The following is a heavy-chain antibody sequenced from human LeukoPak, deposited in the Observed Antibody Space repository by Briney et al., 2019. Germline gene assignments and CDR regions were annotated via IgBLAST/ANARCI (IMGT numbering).Heavy chain of an antibody. CDR1: GGSISSGGYY. V-gene: IGHV4-61*08. CDR2: IYYSGST. J-gene: IGHJ6*02. CDR3: ARDTSWYGMDV. Sequence: SETLSLTCTVSGGSISSGGYYWSWIRQHPGKGLEWIGYIYYSGSTYYNPSLKSRVTISVDTSKNQFSLKLSSVTAADTAVYYCARDTSWYGMDVWGQGTTVTVSS. D-gene: IGHD2-2*01.